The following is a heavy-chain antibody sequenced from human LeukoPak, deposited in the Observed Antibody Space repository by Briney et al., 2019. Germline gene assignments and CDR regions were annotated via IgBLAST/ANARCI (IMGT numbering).Heavy chain of an antibody. D-gene: IGHD5-18*01. Sequence: SETLSLTCAVYGGSFSGYYWSWIRRPPGKGLEWIGEINHSGSTNYNPSLKSRVTISVDTSKNQFSLKLSSVTAADTAVYYCARLPGYSYGLSGYYFDYWGQGTLVTVSS. CDR3: ARLPGYSYGLSGYYFDY. CDR1: GGSFSGYY. V-gene: IGHV4-34*01. CDR2: INHSGST. J-gene: IGHJ4*02.